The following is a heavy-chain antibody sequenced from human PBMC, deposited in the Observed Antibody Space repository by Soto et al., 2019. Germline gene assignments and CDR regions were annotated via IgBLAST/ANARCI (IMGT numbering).Heavy chain of an antibody. J-gene: IGHJ3*01. CDR1: GFTFGDYG. D-gene: IGHD1-1*01. V-gene: IGHV3-23*01. CDR3: AKNQDWTRPDPGAFDV. CDR2: ISGSGNQI. Sequence: EVQLSQSGGGLVQRGGSLRLSCEGSGFTFGDYGINWVRQAPGKGLEWVSGISGSGNQIDYSDSVEGRFTVSRDNSKNTVFLQMHGLSAGDTAVYFCAKNQDWTRPDPGAFDVWGQGTMVTVSS.